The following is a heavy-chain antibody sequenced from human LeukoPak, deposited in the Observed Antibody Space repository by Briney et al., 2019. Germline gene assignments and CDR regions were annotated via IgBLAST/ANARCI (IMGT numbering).Heavy chain of an antibody. D-gene: IGHD6-6*01. CDR2: ISAYNGNT. V-gene: IGHV1-18*01. CDR1: GYTFTIDG. J-gene: IGHJ5*02. Sequence: ASVRVSSKPSGYTFTIDGISWVRQAPGQGLEWMGWISAYNGNTNYAQKLQGRVIMTTDTSTSTAYMELRSLRSDDTAVYYCAREVGSSSEFDPWGQGTLVTVSS. CDR3: AREVGSSSEFDP.